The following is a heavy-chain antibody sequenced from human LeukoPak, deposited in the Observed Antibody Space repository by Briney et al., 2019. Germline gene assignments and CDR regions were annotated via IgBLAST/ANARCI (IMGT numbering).Heavy chain of an antibody. CDR3: AQDRAITMVWGVISAQHDNYGMDV. CDR2: ISWNSGSI. J-gene: IGHJ6*02. V-gene: IGHV3-9*01. Sequence: GGSLRLSCAASGFTFDDYAMHWVRQAPGKGLEWVSCISWNSGSIGYADSVTGRFTISRDNAKNSLYLQMNSLRAEDTALYYCAQDRAITMVWGVISAQHDNYGMDVWGQGTTVTVSS. CDR1: GFTFDDYA. D-gene: IGHD3-10*01.